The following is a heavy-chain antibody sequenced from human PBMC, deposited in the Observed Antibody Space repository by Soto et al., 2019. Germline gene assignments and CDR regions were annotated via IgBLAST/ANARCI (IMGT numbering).Heavy chain of an antibody. CDR1: GCTFSSSA. CDR3: AKRTPELGRNY. CDR2: TSGSGASA. V-gene: IGHV3-23*01. J-gene: IGHJ4*02. D-gene: IGHD3-10*01. Sequence: EVQLLESGGGLVQPGGSLRLSCAASGCTFSSSAMSWVRQAPGKGLDLVSSTSGSGASAYYADSVKGRFTISRDNSKNPLFLQMNSLRAEDTAVYYCAKRTPELGRNYWGQGTLVTFSS.